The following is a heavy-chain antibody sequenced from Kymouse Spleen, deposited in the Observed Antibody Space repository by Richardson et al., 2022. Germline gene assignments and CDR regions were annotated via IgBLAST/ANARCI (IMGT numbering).Heavy chain of an antibody. CDR2: IWYDGSNK. CDR1: GFTFSSYG. D-gene: IGHD2-2*02. CDR3: ASPYCSSTSCLSYYYGMDV. J-gene: IGHJ6*02. Sequence: QVQLVESGGGVVQPGRSLRLSCAASGFTFSSYGMHWVRQAPGKGLEWVAVIWYDGSNKYYADSVKGRFTISRDNSKNTLYLQMNSLRAEDTAVYYCASPYCSSTSCLSYYYGMDVWGQGTTVTVSS. V-gene: IGHV3-33*01.